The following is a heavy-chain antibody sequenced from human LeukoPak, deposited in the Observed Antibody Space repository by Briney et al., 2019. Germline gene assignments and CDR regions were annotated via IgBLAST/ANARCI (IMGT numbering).Heavy chain of an antibody. CDR3: ATRSPHSGYDSFDY. Sequence: ASVKVSSKVSGYTLTELSIHWVRQAPGRGLEWMGGFDPEYGETIYAQTIQGRVTMTEDTSADTAYIELTSLTSEDTAVYYCATRSPHSGYDSFDYWGQGTLVTVSS. CDR2: FDPEYGET. V-gene: IGHV1-24*01. D-gene: IGHD5-12*01. J-gene: IGHJ4*02. CDR1: GYTLTELS.